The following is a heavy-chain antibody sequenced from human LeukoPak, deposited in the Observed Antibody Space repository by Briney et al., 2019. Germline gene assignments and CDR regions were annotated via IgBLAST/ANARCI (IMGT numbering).Heavy chain of an antibody. J-gene: IGHJ4*02. Sequence: GGPLRLSCAASGFTFSTYSMNWVRQAPGKGLEWVSSITSPVGRIYYADSMKGRITISRDKARSTLYLQMNSLRAEDTAVYYCATDGRSSGWYGFDYWGQGIMVSVSS. V-gene: IGHV3-21*01. CDR3: ATDGRSSGWYGFDY. CDR2: ITSPVGRI. CDR1: GFTFSTYS. D-gene: IGHD6-19*01.